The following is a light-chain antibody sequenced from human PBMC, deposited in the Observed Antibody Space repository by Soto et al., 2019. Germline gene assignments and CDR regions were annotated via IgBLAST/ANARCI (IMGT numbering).Light chain of an antibody. CDR2: DVT. Sequence: QSVLTQPASVSGSPGQSITLSCTGTSSDVGGYNFVSWYQQHPGKAPKLMIYDVTNRPSGVSNRFSGSKSGNTASLTISGLQAEDEAHYYCSSYTSTNTQLFGGGTKLTVL. J-gene: IGLJ2*01. CDR3: SSYTSTNTQL. V-gene: IGLV2-14*03. CDR1: SSDVGGYNF.